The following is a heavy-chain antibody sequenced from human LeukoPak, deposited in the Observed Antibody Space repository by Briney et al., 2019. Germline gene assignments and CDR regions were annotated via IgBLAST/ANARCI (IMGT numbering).Heavy chain of an antibody. D-gene: IGHD6-19*01. J-gene: IGHJ4*02. CDR1: GGTFSSYA. V-gene: IGHV1-69*13. Sequence: SVKVSCKASGGTFSSYAISRVRQAPGQGLEWMGGIIPIFGTANYAQKFQGRVTITADESTSTAYMELSSLRSEDTAVYYCASPGIAVAGPFDYWGQGTLVTVSS. CDR2: IIPIFGTA. CDR3: ASPGIAVAGPFDY.